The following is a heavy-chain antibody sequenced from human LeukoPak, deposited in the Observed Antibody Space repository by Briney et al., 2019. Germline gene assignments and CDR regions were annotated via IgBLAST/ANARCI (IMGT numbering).Heavy chain of an antibody. CDR3: ARLLRRSGYLADY. V-gene: IGHV3-21*01. Sequence: GGSLRLSCAASGFTFGSYKMIWVRQAPGKGLQWVASISSNSLEIDYGDSVKGRFTVSRDNAKNSLYVQMNGLRVEDTAIYYCARLLRRSGYLADYWGQGSLVTVSS. CDR1: GFTFGSYK. J-gene: IGHJ4*02. D-gene: IGHD3-3*01. CDR2: ISSNSLEI.